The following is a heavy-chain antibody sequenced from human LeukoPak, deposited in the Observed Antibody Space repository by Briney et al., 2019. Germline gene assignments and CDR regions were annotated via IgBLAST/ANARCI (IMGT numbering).Heavy chain of an antibody. J-gene: IGHJ4*02. CDR1: GGSFSGYY. Sequence: NPSETLSLTCAVYGGSFSGYYWSWIRQPPGKGLEWIGEINHSGSTNYNPSLKSRVTISVDTSKNQFSLKLSSVTAADTAVYYCARVGYSYGPEYYFDYWGQGTLVTVSS. D-gene: IGHD5-18*01. CDR2: INHSGST. V-gene: IGHV4-34*01. CDR3: ARVGYSYGPEYYFDY.